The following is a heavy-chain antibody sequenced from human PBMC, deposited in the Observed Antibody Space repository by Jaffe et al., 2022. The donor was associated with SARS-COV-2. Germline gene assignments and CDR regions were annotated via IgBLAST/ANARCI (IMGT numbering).Heavy chain of an antibody. V-gene: IGHV3-48*02. CDR2: ISSSSNTV. CDR1: GFTFSNFA. D-gene: IGHD2-2*01. Sequence: EVQLVESGGGLVQPGGSLRLSCTASGFTFSNFAMNWVRQAPGTGLEWVSYISSSSNTVYYADSVKGRFTISRDNAKNSLYLQMNSLRDEDTAVYYCARAEPRLVVVPVGFDPWGQGTLVTVSS. J-gene: IGHJ5*02. CDR3: ARAEPRLVVVPVGFDP.